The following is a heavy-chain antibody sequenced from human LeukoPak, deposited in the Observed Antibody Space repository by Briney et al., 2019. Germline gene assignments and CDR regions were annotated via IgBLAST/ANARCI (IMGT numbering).Heavy chain of an antibody. V-gene: IGHV3-23*01. J-gene: IGHJ4*02. CDR3: AKRGVVIRGILVIGYHQEAYHYDF. Sequence: PGGSLRLSYVVSGISHSNYDMTWVRQAPGKGLEEVSYNSERGGSTTYADSVKGGFTISRDTSLNTLYLQMNNLRAEDTAVYFCAKRGVVIRGILVIGYHQEAYHYDFWGQGVLVTVSS. D-gene: IGHD3-10*01. CDR1: GISHSNYD. CDR2: NSERGGST.